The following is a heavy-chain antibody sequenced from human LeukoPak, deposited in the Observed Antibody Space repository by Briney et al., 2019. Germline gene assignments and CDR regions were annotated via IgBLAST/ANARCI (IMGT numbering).Heavy chain of an antibody. CDR2: IYHSGRT. V-gene: IGHV4-4*02. D-gene: IGHD3-22*01. Sequence: SETLSLTRAVSVGSISSTNWWSWVRQPPGKGLEWIGEIYHSGRTNYNPSLKNRVPIQLDTSRNQFSLKLNSVTAAHRPVFYCARSNGYVLIDSWGQGTMVTVSS. CDR1: VGSISSTNW. J-gene: IGHJ3*01. CDR3: ARSNGYVLIDS.